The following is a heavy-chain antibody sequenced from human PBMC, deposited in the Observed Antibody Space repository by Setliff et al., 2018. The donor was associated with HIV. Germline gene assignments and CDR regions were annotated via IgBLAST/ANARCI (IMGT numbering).Heavy chain of an antibody. D-gene: IGHD3-16*01. CDR3: ARGGANPSWFDS. V-gene: IGHV3-74*01. CDR1: GFTFSTYW. CDR2: IKTDGSST. Sequence: GGSLRLSCAASGFTFSTYWMHWVRQAPGKGLVWVSRIKTDGSSTSYADSVKGRFTISRDNAKNTLYLQMDSLRAEDTAVYYCARGGANPSWFDSWGQGTLVTVSS. J-gene: IGHJ5*01.